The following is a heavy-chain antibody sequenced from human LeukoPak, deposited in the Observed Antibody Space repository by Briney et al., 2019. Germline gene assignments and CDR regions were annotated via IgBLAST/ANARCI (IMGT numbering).Heavy chain of an antibody. V-gene: IGHV3-49*03. CDR3: TRGIVRPTYSYYFDY. D-gene: IGHD1-26*01. J-gene: IGHJ4*02. Sequence: GGSLRLSCTASGFTFGDYAMSWFRQAPGKGLEWVGFIRSKAYGGTTEYAASVKGRFTISRDDSKSIAYLQMNSLKTEDTAVYYCTRGIVRPTYSYYFDYWGQGTLVTVSS. CDR1: GFTFGDYA. CDR2: IRSKAYGGTT.